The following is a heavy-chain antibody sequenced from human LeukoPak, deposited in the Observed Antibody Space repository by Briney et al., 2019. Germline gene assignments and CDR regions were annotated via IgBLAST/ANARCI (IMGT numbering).Heavy chain of an antibody. V-gene: IGHV7-4-1*02. CDR2: INTNTGNP. Sequence: ASVKVSCKASGYTFTSYAMNWVRQAPGQGLEWMGWINTNTGNPTYAQGFTGRFVFSLDTSVSTAYLQISSLKAEDTAVYYCARPPLSSWYYYCYGMDVWGQGTTVTVSS. D-gene: IGHD6-13*01. CDR1: GYTFTSYA. CDR3: ARPPLSSWYYYCYGMDV. J-gene: IGHJ6*02.